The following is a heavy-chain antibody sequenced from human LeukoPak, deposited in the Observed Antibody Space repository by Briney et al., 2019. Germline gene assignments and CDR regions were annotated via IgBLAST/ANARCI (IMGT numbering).Heavy chain of an antibody. Sequence: PRGSLRLSCAASGFTFSSYSMNWVRQAPGRGLEGVSAISGSGGSTYYADAVKGRFTISRDNSKNTLYLQMNSLRAEDTAVYYCAKGWSSTRTGDYFDYWGQGTLVTVSS. CDR1: GFTFSSYS. J-gene: IGHJ4*02. V-gene: IGHV3-23*01. CDR3: AKGWSSTRTGDYFDY. CDR2: ISGSGGST. D-gene: IGHD2-2*01.